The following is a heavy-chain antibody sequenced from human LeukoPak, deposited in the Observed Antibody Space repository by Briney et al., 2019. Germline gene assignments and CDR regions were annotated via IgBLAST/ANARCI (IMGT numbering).Heavy chain of an antibody. CDR2: INPKSGDT. D-gene: IGHD6-13*01. CDR3: ARDLGSGIAEPFDH. CDR1: GYTFTGYY. J-gene: IGHJ4*02. V-gene: IGHV1-2*04. Sequence: ASVKVSCKASGYTFTGYYLHWVRQAPGQGLEWMGRINPKSGDTDYTQKFQDWVTMTRDTSTSTAYMELSRLRSGDTAVYYCARDLGSGIAEPFDHWGQGTLVTVSS.